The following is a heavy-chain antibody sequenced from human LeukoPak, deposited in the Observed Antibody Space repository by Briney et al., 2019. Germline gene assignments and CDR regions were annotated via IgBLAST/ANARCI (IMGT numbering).Heavy chain of an antibody. D-gene: IGHD3-16*01. V-gene: IGHV3-21*04. CDR2: ISSRSSYI. CDR3: AKGGGGVLAS. J-gene: IGHJ4*02. Sequence: GGSLRLSCAASGFTFSTYTMNWVRQTPGKGLEWVSSISSRSSYIYYADSVKGRFTISRDNSRNTVFLQMNSLKADDTAVYYCAKGGGGVLASWGQGTLVTVSS. CDR1: GFTFSTYT.